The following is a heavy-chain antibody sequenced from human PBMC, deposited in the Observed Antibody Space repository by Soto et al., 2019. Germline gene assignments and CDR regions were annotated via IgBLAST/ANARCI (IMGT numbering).Heavy chain of an antibody. Sequence: PGGSLRLSCAASGFTFSSYGMHWVRQAPGKGLEWVAVISYDGSSKYYADSVKGRFTISRDNTKTTLYLQMNSRRAEDTAVYYCPSHHLPLVRGVIRTYYYYGMDVWGQGTTVTVSS. D-gene: IGHD3-10*01. CDR1: GFTFSSYG. CDR2: ISYDGSSK. J-gene: IGHJ6*02. V-gene: IGHV3-30*03. CDR3: PSHHLPLVRGVIRTYYYYGMDV.